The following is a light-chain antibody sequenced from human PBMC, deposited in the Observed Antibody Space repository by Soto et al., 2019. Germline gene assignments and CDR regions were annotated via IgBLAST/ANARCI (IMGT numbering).Light chain of an antibody. Sequence: QSVLTQSPSASATTGQRVTMSCSGTRSNVGTYAVNWYQQLPGTAPTLLIFRNHQRPSGVPDRFSGSKSGTLASLAISAPQSEDEADYYCAAWDDSLRAVVFGGGTKLTVL. V-gene: IGLV1-44*01. CDR2: RNH. CDR1: RSNVGTYA. J-gene: IGLJ2*01. CDR3: AAWDDSLRAVV.